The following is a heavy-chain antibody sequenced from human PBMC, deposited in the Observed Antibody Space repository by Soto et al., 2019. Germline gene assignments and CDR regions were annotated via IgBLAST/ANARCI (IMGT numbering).Heavy chain of an antibody. CDR1: GVSVSTVGSF. Sequence: QVHLQESGPGLVKPAASLSLTCAVSGVSVSTVGSFWTWIRRPPGKGLEVIGQASYLGHPIYNSSLRSRVAISLDTSTNQFSLRLASVTAADTAVYYCARVCCYGRLEYWGQGTPVTVSS. D-gene: IGHD2-15*01. CDR3: ARVCCYGRLEY. CDR2: ASYLGHP. J-gene: IGHJ4*02. V-gene: IGHV4-61*08.